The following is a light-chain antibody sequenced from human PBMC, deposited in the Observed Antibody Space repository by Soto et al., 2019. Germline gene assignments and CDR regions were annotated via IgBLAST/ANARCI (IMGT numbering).Light chain of an antibody. V-gene: IGKV3-15*01. Sequence: IVLIPAPGNLSLSRGGTATLSCRAIQSVSSSYLAWYQQKPGQAPGLLIYGASTRATGVPARFSGSVSGTEFTLSISSLQSEDFAVYYCKQYKEWPPFTFGQRTRLENK. CDR3: KQYKEWPPFT. J-gene: IGKJ5*01. CDR2: GAS. CDR1: QSVSSSY.